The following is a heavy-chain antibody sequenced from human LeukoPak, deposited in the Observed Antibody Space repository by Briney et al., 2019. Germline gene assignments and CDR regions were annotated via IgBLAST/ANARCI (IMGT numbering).Heavy chain of an antibody. Sequence: QAGGSLRLSCAASGFTFSSYAMHWVRQAPGKGLEWVSAIGGSADYTFYADSVRGRFSFSRDNSKNTLYLQMISLRAEDTAIYYCAKEFVSRSSLTFDYWGQGTLVTVSS. CDR2: IGGSADYT. CDR3: AKEFVSRSSLTFDY. J-gene: IGHJ4*02. CDR1: GFTFSSYA. D-gene: IGHD2-2*01. V-gene: IGHV3-23*01.